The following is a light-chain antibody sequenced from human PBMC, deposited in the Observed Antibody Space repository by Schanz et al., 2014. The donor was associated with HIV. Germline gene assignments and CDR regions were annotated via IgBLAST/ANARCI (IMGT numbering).Light chain of an antibody. CDR2: DVS. CDR3: SSYTSSSPVV. V-gene: IGLV2-14*01. Sequence: QSALTQPRSVSGSLGQSVTISCTGTSSDVGGYNFASWYQQHPGKAPKLMIYDVSNRPSGVSNRFSGSKSGNTASLTISGLQAEDEADYYCSSYTSSSPVVFGGGTKVTVL. J-gene: IGLJ2*01. CDR1: SSDVGGYNF.